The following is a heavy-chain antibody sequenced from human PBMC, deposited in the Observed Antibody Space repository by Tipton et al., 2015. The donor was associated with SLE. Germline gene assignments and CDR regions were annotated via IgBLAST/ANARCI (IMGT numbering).Heavy chain of an antibody. Sequence: QSGAEVKKPGASVKVSCKTSSHTFTNFPINWVRQAPGQGLKWMGGIIPIFGTANYAQKFQGRVTVTADESTSTAYMELSSLRSEDTAVYYCAREALGTIFGVVTNWFDPWGQGTLVTVSS. D-gene: IGHD3-3*01. J-gene: IGHJ5*02. V-gene: IGHV1-69*13. CDR1: SHTFTNFP. CDR2: IIPIFGTA. CDR3: AREALGTIFGVVTNWFDP.